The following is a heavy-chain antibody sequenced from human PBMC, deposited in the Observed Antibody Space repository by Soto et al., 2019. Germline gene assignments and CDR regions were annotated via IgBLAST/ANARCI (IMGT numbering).Heavy chain of an antibody. J-gene: IGHJ5*02. V-gene: IGHV5-51*01. CDR2: IYPADSDT. D-gene: IGHD4-17*01. Sequence: EVQLVQSGAEVKKPGESLKISCKGSGYTFSNYWIVWVRQMPGKGLEWMGIIYPADSDTRYSPSFQAQITISADKSISTAYLHWSSLKASDTAMYYCASLTTKWFDPWGQGTLVTVSS. CDR3: ASLTTKWFDP. CDR1: GYTFSNYW.